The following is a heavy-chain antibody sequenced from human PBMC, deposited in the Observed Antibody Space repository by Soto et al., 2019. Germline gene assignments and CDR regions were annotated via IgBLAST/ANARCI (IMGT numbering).Heavy chain of an antibody. J-gene: IGHJ4*02. CDR1: GGSISSSSYY. D-gene: IGHD6-13*01. Sequence: QLQLQESGPGLVKPSETLSLTCTVSGGSISSSSYYWGWIRQPPGKGLEWIGSIYYSGSTYYNPSLKSRVTISVDTSKNQFSLKLSSVTAADTAVYYCASSSSSWYGTPYYFDYWGQGTLVTVSS. V-gene: IGHV4-39*01. CDR2: IYYSGST. CDR3: ASSSSSWYGTPYYFDY.